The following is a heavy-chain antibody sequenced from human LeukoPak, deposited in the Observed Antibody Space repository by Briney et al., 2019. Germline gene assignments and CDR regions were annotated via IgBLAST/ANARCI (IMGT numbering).Heavy chain of an antibody. Sequence: GGSLRLSCAASGFTFDDYAMHWVRQAPGKGLEWVSGISWNSGSIAYADSVKGRFTISRDNAKNSLYLQMDSLRAEDMAFYYCAKNRRRGYFGSGSNFDYWGQGTPVTVSS. J-gene: IGHJ4*02. D-gene: IGHD3-10*01. CDR1: GFTFDDYA. CDR3: AKNRRRGYFGSGSNFDY. CDR2: ISWNSGSI. V-gene: IGHV3-9*03.